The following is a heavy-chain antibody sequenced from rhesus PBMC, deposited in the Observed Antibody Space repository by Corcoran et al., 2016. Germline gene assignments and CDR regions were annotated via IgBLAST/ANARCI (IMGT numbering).Heavy chain of an antibody. CDR3: ARGYFYFDY. CDR2: IYGSGGNT. CDR1: GSSINNNY. J-gene: IGHJ4*01. D-gene: IGHD2-2*01. V-gene: IGHV4S2*01. Sequence: QVHLQESGPGLVKPSETLPLTGSVSGSSINNNYWSWIRQAPGKGLEWIGLIYGSGGNTDYNPSLKSRVTISIDTSMNQFSLRLSSVTAADTAVYYCARGYFYFDYWGQGVLVTVSS.